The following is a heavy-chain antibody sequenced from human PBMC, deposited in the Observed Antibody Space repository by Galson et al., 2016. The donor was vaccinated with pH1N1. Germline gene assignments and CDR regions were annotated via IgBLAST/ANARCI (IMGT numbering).Heavy chain of an antibody. CDR1: GDSISSGTYY. D-gene: IGHD3-22*01. CDR3: ARAILPWGYDDSSGYLGY. CDR2: IYSDGSA. V-gene: IGHV4-31*03. Sequence: TLSLTCTVSGDSISSGTYYWTWIRQHPGKGLEWIGYIYSDGSAYYSPSLRSRLTISVDTSQNQFSLNLNSVTAADTAVYYCARAILPWGYDDSSGYLGYWGQGTLVTVSS. J-gene: IGHJ4*02.